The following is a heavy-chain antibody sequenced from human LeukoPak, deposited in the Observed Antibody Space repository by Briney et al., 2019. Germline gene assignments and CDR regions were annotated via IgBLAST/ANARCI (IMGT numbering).Heavy chain of an antibody. V-gene: IGHV3-33*01. D-gene: IGHD2-2*02. Sequence: GGSLRLSCAASGFTFSSYGMHWVRQAPGKGLEWVAVIWYDGSNKYYAYSVKGRFTISRDNSKNTLYLQMNSLRAEDTAVYYCARAGIVVVPAAIRGHYYYYMDVWGKGTTVTVSS. CDR3: ARAGIVVVPAAIRGHYYYYMDV. CDR1: GFTFSSYG. J-gene: IGHJ6*03. CDR2: IWYDGSNK.